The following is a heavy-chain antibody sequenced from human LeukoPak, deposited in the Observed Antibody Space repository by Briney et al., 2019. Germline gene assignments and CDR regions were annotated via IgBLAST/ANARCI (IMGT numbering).Heavy chain of an antibody. Sequence: ASVKVSCKASGYTFTNYYMHWVRQAPGQGLEWMGIINPSGDATSYAQKFQSRVTMTRDTSTSTDYMELSSLRSDDTAVYYCARGYSSSDYWGQGTLVTVSS. CDR1: GYTFTNYY. J-gene: IGHJ4*02. CDR2: INPSGDAT. V-gene: IGHV1-46*01. D-gene: IGHD6-6*01. CDR3: ARGYSSSDY.